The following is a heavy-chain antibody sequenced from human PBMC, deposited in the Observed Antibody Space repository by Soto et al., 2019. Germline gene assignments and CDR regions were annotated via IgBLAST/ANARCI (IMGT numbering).Heavy chain of an antibody. CDR3: AKSAGGDTLVY. CDR2: ISYHGSTT. Sequence: QVQLVESGGGVVQPGRSLRLSCAASGFTFSSYGMHWVRQAPGKGLEWVAVISYHGSTTYYAESVKGRFTISRDNSKNTRYLQMNSLRAEHTAVYYCAKSAGGDTLVYWGQGTLVTVSS. J-gene: IGHJ4*02. V-gene: IGHV3-30*18. CDR1: GFTFSSYG. D-gene: IGHD2-21*02.